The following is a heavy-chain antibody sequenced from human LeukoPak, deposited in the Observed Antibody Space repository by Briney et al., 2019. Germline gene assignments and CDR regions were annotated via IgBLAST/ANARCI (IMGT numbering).Heavy chain of an antibody. Sequence: SETLSLTCTVSGGSISSYYWSWIRQPPGKGLEWIGYIYYSGSTNYNPSPKSRATISVDASKNQFSLKLSSVTAADTAVYYCARSLAVAGPGGNYYFDYWGQGTLVTVSS. CDR2: IYYSGST. V-gene: IGHV4-59*01. J-gene: IGHJ4*02. CDR3: ARSLAVAGPGGNYYFDY. CDR1: GGSISSYY. D-gene: IGHD6-19*01.